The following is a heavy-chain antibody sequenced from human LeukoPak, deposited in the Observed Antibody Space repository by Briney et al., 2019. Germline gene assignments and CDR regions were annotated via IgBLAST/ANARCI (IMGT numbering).Heavy chain of an antibody. J-gene: IGHJ4*02. D-gene: IGHD2-15*01. V-gene: IGHV3-48*04. Sequence: GGSFRLSCAAAGFTFSSYSMSWVRQAPGKWREWVSYISSSSTMYYADSVKGRFTISRDNAKNSLYLQMNSLSAEDTAVYYCARGDVVVVVAAPFYFDCWGQGTLVTVSS. CDR1: GFTFSSYS. CDR2: ISSSSTM. CDR3: ARGDVVVVVAAPFYFDC.